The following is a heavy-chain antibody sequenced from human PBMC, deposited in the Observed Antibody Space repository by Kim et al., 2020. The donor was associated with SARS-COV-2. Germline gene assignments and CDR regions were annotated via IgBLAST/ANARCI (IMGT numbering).Heavy chain of an antibody. J-gene: IGHJ4*02. CDR2: IYSGGST. D-gene: IGHD3-22*01. CDR1: GFTVSSNY. CDR3: ARSSGYYNPFDY. Sequence: GGSLRLSCAASGFTVSSNYMSWVRQAPGEGLERVSVIYSGGSTYYADSVKGRFTISRHNSKNTLYLQMNSLRAEDTAVYYCARSSGYYNPFDYWGQGTLVTVSA. V-gene: IGHV3-53*04.